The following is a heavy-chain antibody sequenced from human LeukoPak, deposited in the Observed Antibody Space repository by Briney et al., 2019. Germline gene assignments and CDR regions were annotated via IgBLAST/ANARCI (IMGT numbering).Heavy chain of an antibody. Sequence: PGGSLRLSCAASGFTFSSYWMHWVRQAPGKGLVWVSRINSDGSSTSYAESVKGRFTISRDNAKNTLYLQMNSLRAEDTAVYYCARDFGYDFWSGYYTVTPHYYMDVWGKGTTVTVS. J-gene: IGHJ6*03. D-gene: IGHD3-3*01. CDR2: INSDGSST. CDR1: GFTFSSYW. CDR3: ARDFGYDFWSGYYTVTPHYYMDV. V-gene: IGHV3-74*01.